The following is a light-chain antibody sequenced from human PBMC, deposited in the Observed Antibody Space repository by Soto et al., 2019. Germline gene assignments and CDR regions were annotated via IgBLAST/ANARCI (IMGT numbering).Light chain of an antibody. CDR3: RQSHVTPRT. Sequence: DIQMTQSPSSLSASVGDRVTIACRPSQPISIYLNWYQQKPGKAPRLLIYAASSLQTGVPSRFSGSGSGANFTLSIGRLQPEDSATCICRQSHVTPRTFCLGTKV. J-gene: IGKJ1*01. CDR2: AAS. CDR1: QPISIY. V-gene: IGKV1-39*01.